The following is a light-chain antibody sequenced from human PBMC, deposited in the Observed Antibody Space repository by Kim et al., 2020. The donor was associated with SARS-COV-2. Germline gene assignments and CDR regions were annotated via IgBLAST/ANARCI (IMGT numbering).Light chain of an antibody. V-gene: IGLV4-60*03. CDR1: SGNSCNF. Sequence: SVKLTCTLSSGNSCNFITWQQQQQRKAPRYMVTLESSGSYNKGSGVRDRFSSCSSGADRYLTISNLQSEDEADYYCETWDSNIWVFGGGTQLTVL. J-gene: IGLJ3*02. CDR2: LESSGSY. CDR3: ETWDSNIWV.